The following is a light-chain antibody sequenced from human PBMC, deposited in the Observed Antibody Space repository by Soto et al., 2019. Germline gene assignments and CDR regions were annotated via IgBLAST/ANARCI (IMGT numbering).Light chain of an antibody. CDR1: SSDVGGYNY. CDR3: SSLSSGSTPYV. CDR2: DVT. Sequence: QSALTQPASVSGSPGQSITISCAGTSSDVGGYNYVSWYQQLPGKAPQLVIYDVTHRPSGVSDRFSGSRSGNTASLTIPGLQDEDEADYYYSSLSSGSTPYVLGTGTKVTVL. J-gene: IGLJ1*01. V-gene: IGLV2-14*03.